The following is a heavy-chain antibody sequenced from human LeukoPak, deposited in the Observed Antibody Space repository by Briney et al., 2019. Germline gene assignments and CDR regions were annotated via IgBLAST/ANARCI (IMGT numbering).Heavy chain of an antibody. CDR1: GGSISSSSYY. J-gene: IGHJ4*02. CDR2: LYYSGST. D-gene: IGHD2-15*01. V-gene: IGHV4-39*01. Sequence: SETLSLTCTVSGGSISSSSYYWGWIRQPPGKGLEWIGSLYYSGSTSYNPSLKSRVTISIDTSKNQFSLKLNSVTAADTAVYYCARRGGNDYWGQGTLVTVSS. CDR3: ARRGGNDY.